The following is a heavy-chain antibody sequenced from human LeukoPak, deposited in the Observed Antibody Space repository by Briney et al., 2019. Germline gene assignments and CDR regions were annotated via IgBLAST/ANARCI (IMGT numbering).Heavy chain of an antibody. CDR2: VYYSGDT. D-gene: IGHD5-18*01. J-gene: IGHJ5*02. CDR3: ARHSGLPSPFDP. V-gene: IGHV4-39*01. CDR1: GGSISSSGYS. Sequence: PSETLSLTCTVSGGSISSSGYSWVWVRQPPGKGLEWIGTVYYSGDTDYNPSLKSRVSISVDTSKNQFSLKLSSVTAADTAVYYCARHSGLPSPFDPWGQGTLVTVSS.